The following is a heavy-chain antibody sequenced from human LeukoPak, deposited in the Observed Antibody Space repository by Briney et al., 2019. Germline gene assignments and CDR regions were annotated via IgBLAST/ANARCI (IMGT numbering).Heavy chain of an antibody. CDR1: GGSFSGYY. V-gene: IGHV4-34*01. J-gene: IGHJ3*02. Sequence: SQTLSLTCAVYGGSFSGYYWSWIRHPPGKWLEWIGEINHIGSTNYNPSLKSRATISVDTPKNQFSLKLSSVTAADTAVYYCARVNPGDYDAFDIWGQGTMVTVSS. CDR3: ARVNPGDYDAFDI. CDR2: INHIGST. D-gene: IGHD4-17*01.